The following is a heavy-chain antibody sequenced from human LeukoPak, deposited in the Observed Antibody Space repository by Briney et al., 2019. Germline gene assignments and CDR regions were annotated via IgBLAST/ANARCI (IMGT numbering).Heavy chain of an antibody. CDR1: GFTVSSNY. CDR3: VKGSSYYYDSGGYYVDY. Sequence: PGGSLRLSCAASGFTVSSNYMSWVRQAPGKGLEYVSAISSHGDTTYYADSVKGRFAISRDNSKNTLYLQMSSLRAEDTAVYYCVKGSSYYYDSGGYYVDYWGQGTLVTVSS. CDR2: ISSHGDTT. V-gene: IGHV3-64D*06. D-gene: IGHD3-22*01. J-gene: IGHJ4*02.